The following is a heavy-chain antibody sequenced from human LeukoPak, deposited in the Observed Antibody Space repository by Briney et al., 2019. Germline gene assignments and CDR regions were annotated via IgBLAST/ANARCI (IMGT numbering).Heavy chain of an antibody. J-gene: IGHJ6*02. Sequence: PGGSLRLSCAASGFTFSSYWMHWVRQAPGKGLEWVAVISYDGSNKYYADSVKGRFTISRDNSKNTLYLQMNSLGAEDTAVYYCARERLDGMDVWGQGTTVTVSS. V-gene: IGHV3-30-3*01. CDR3: ARERLDGMDV. CDR2: ISYDGSNK. CDR1: GFTFSSYW.